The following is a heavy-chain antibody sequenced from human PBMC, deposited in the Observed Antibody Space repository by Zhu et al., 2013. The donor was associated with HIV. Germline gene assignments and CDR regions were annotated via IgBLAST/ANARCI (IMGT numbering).Heavy chain of an antibody. J-gene: IGHJ5*02. CDR1: GYTFTAYY. V-gene: IGHV1-2*02. Sequence: DVKKPGASVKVSCKSSGYTFTAYYVHWVRQAPGQGLEWMGWINPDTGGTNYAQKFQGRVTMTRDTSIGTAYMELSRLTSDDTAIYYCARDPRFCSSSGCYPWNWFDPWGLGTLVTV. D-gene: IGHD2-2*01. CDR2: INPDTGGT. CDR3: ARDPRFCSSSGCYPWNWFDP.